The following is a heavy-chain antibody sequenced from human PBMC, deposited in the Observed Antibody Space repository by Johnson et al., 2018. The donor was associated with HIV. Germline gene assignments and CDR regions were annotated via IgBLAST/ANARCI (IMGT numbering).Heavy chain of an antibody. D-gene: IGHD7-27*01. J-gene: IGHJ3*02. Sequence: VQLVESGGGVVQPGGSLRLSCAASGFTFSSYGMHWVRQAPGKGLEWVANIKQDGSEKYYVDSVKGRFTISRDNAKNSLYLQMNSLRAEDTAVYYCARVKSYGNWGSRKGGRESRAAFDIWGQGTMVTVSS. CDR3: ARVKSYGNWGSRKGGRESRAAFDI. CDR1: GFTFSSYG. CDR2: IKQDGSEK. V-gene: IGHV3-7*01.